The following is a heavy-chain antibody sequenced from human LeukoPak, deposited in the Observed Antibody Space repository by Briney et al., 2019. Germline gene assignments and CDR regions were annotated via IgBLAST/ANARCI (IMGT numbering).Heavy chain of an antibody. CDR1: GFTFSAYN. CDR3: ARDYYNTSGYYYGGY. J-gene: IGHJ4*02. Sequence: PGGSLRLSCAASGFTFSAYNMNWVRQAPGKGLEWLSYIGSTSSTIYYADSVKGRFTISRDNAKNSLYLQMNSLRAEDTAVYYCARDYYNTSGYYYGGYWGQGTLVTVSS. D-gene: IGHD3-22*01. V-gene: IGHV3-48*01. CDR2: IGSTSSTI.